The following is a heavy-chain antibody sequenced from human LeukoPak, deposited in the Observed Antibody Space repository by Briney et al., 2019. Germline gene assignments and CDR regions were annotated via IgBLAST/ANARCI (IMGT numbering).Heavy chain of an antibody. J-gene: IGHJ4*02. Sequence: GGSLRLSCAASGFTVSSNYMSWVRQAPGKGLEWVSVIYSGGSTYYADSVKGRFTISRDNSKNTLYLQMNSLRAEDTAVYYCAKSLDYGDYTLGGGDRGIDYWGQGTLVTVSS. D-gene: IGHD4-17*01. CDR3: AKSLDYGDYTLGGGDRGIDY. CDR1: GFTVSSNY. V-gene: IGHV3-66*01. CDR2: IYSGGST.